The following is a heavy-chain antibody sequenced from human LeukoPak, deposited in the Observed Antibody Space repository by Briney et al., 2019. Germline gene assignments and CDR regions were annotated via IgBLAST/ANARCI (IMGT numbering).Heavy chain of an antibody. CDR2: IKPDGSGK. CDR3: ARLPTTPTFDY. V-gene: IGHV3-7*01. CDR1: GFTFSNYW. J-gene: IGHJ4*02. D-gene: IGHD1-1*01. Sequence: GGSLRLSCAASGFTFSNYWMSWVRQTPGKGLECVANIKPDGSGKYYVDSVKGRFTISRDNAKNSLYLQINSLRADDTAVYYCARLPTTPTFDYWGQGTLVTVSS.